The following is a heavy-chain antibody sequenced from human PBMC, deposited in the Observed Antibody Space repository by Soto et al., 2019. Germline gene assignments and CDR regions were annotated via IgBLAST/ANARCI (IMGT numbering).Heavy chain of an antibody. CDR1: GFTFSSYA. CDR3: AKGRRGGVIGIFDY. Sequence: GESLKISCAASGFTFSSYAMSWVRQAPGKGLEWVSAISGSGGSTYYADSVKGRFTISRDNSKNTLYLQMNSLRAEDTAVYYCAKGRRGGVIGIFDYWGQGTLVTVSS. D-gene: IGHD3-16*02. CDR2: ISGSGGST. J-gene: IGHJ4*02. V-gene: IGHV3-23*01.